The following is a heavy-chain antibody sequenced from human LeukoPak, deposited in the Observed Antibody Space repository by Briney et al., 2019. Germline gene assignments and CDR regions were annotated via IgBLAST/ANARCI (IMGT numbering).Heavy chain of an antibody. V-gene: IGHV5-51*01. CDR2: IFPHDSDT. Sequence: GESLKISCKGSGYSFIDYWIGWVRQMPGKGPEWMGIIFPHDSDTKYNPSFQGQVTISADKSISTAYLQWSSLKASDTAMYYCARRSYGGKDFDYWGQGTLVTVSS. D-gene: IGHD4-23*01. CDR1: GYSFIDYW. CDR3: ARRSYGGKDFDY. J-gene: IGHJ4*02.